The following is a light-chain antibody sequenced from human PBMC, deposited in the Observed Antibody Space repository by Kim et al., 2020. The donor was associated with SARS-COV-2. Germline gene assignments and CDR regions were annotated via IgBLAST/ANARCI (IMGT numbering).Light chain of an antibody. CDR1: SNDVVNEG. V-gene: IGLV10-54*01. CDR3: SAWDSSLSAWV. Sequence: TATPTCTETSNDVVNEGATCRQQHQGHAPKRLSSRNNNRPSGISERFSASRSGDTASLTITGLQPEDEADYYCSAWDSSLSAWVFGGGTQLTVL. CDR2: RNN. J-gene: IGLJ3*02.